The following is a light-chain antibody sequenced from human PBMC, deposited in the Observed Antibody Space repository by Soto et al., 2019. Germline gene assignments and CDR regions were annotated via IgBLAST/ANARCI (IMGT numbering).Light chain of an antibody. Sequence: EIVLTQSPATLSLSPGERATLSCRASQSVSSYLAWYQQKPGQAPRLLIYDASNRATGIPARFSGSGSGTDLTLTISSLEPEDFAVYYCQQRSKEELTFGGGTKVEIK. CDR2: DAS. V-gene: IGKV3-11*01. CDR1: QSVSSY. J-gene: IGKJ4*01. CDR3: QQRSKEELT.